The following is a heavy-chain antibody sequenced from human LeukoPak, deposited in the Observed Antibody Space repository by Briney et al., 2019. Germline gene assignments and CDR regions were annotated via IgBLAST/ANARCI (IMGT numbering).Heavy chain of an antibody. V-gene: IGHV4-39*01. D-gene: IGHD3-9*01. CDR3: ARRTILTGSDY. CDR2: IYYSGST. J-gene: IGHJ4*02. CDR1: GGSISSSSYY. Sequence: PSETLSLTCPVSGGSISSSSYYWDWIRQPPGKGLEWIGSIYYSGSTNYNPSLKSRVTISVDTSKNQFSLKLSSVTAADTAVYYCARRTILTGSDYWGQGTLVTVSS.